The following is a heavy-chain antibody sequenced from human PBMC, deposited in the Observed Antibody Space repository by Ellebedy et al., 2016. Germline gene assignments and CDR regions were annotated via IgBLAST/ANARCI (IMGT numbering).Heavy chain of an antibody. D-gene: IGHD3-3*01. CDR3: ARGEGFWSGYFGY. J-gene: IGHJ4*02. CDR1: GGSISSYY. Sequence: GSLRLSXTVSGGSISSYYWSWIRQPPGKGLEWIGYIYYSGSTNYNPSLKSRVTISVDTSKNQFSLKLSSVTAADTAVYYCARGEGFWSGYFGYWGQGTLVTVSS. V-gene: IGHV4-59*01. CDR2: IYYSGST.